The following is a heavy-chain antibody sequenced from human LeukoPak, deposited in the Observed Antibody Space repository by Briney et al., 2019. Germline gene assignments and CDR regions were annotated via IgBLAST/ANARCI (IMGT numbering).Heavy chain of an antibody. Sequence: SETLSLTCTVSGGSISSSSYYWGWIRQPPGKGLEWIGSIYYSGSTYYNPSLKSRVTISVDTSKNQFSLKLSSVTAADTAVYYCARTTTTTAAYFDYWGQGTLVTVSS. J-gene: IGHJ4*02. D-gene: IGHD4-17*01. CDR1: GGSISSSSYY. V-gene: IGHV4-39*07. CDR3: ARTTTTTAAYFDY. CDR2: IYYSGST.